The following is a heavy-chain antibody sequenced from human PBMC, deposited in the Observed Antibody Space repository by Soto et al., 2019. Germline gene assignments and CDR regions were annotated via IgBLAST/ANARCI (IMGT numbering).Heavy chain of an antibody. J-gene: IGHJ4*02. CDR1: GFTFSSYG. D-gene: IGHD3-10*01. CDR3: AKDTTMVREGPDY. Sequence: PGGSLRLSCAASGFTFSSYGMHWVRQAPGKGLEWVAVISYDGSNKYYADSVKGRFTISRDNSKNTLYLQMNSLRAEDTAVYYCAKDTTMVREGPDYWGQGTLVTV. CDR2: ISYDGSNK. V-gene: IGHV3-30*18.